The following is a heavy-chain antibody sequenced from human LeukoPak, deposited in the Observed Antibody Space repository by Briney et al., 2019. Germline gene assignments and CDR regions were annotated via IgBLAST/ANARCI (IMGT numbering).Heavy chain of an antibody. CDR2: IYYSGST. J-gene: IGHJ6*03. V-gene: IGHV4-39*01. D-gene: IGHD4-17*01. CDR1: GGSISSSSYY. Sequence: SETLSLTCTVSGGSISSSSYYWGWIRQPPGKGLEWIGSIYYSGSTYYNPSLKSRVTISVDTSKNQFSLKLSSVTAADTAVYYCARSDYGDNYYYHYYYMDVWGKGTTVTVSS. CDR3: ARSDYGDNYYYHYYYMDV.